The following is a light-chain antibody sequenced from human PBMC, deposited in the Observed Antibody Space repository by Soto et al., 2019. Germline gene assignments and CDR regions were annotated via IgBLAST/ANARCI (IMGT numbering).Light chain of an antibody. CDR1: SSDVGGYNY. CDR2: DVT. V-gene: IGLV2-14*03. CDR3: SSYTTSRTLV. J-gene: IGLJ2*01. Sequence: QLVLTQPASVSGSPGQSITISCTGTSSDVGGYNYVSWYQQHPGKAPKLMIYDVTNRPSGISNRFSGSKSGNTASLTISGLQAEDEADYYCSSYTTSRTLVFGGGTKVTVL.